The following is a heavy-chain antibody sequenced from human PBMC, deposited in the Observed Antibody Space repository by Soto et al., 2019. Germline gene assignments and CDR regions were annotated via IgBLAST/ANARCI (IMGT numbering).Heavy chain of an antibody. CDR3: ARVGIAARLVFDY. CDR2: IYYSGST. CDR1: GGSISSGGYY. D-gene: IGHD6-6*01. Sequence: PSETLSLTCTVSGGSISSGGYYWSWIRQHPGKGLEWIGYIYYSGSTYYNPSLKSRVTISVDTSKNQFSLELSSVTAADTAVYYCARVGIAARLVFDYWGQGNLVTVSS. J-gene: IGHJ4*02. V-gene: IGHV4-31*03.